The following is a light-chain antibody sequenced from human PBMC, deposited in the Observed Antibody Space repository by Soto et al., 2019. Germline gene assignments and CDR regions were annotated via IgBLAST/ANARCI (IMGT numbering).Light chain of an antibody. CDR1: QTISNF. V-gene: IGKV1-39*01. J-gene: IGKJ2*01. Sequence: DIQMTQSPSSLSASVGDRVTITCRASQTISNFLNWYQKKPGQAPTLLIYSASSLQRGVPANFSGSGSGADFTLTISHVRPEDLATYYCQQTYSAPHTFGQGTKVEIK. CDR2: SAS. CDR3: QQTYSAPHT.